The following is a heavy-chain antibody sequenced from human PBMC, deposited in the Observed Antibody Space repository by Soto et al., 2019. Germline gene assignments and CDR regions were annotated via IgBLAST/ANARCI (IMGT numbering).Heavy chain of an antibody. CDR1: GFTFSSYS. CDR3: ARDQGYCSGGSCYDGTWFDY. Sequence: GGSLRLSCAASGFTFSSYSMNWVRQAPGKGLEWVSSISSSSSYIYYADSVKGRFTISRDNAKNSLYLQMNSLRAEDTAVYYCARDQGYCSGGSCYDGTWFDYWGQGTLVTVSS. CDR2: ISSSSSYI. V-gene: IGHV3-21*01. D-gene: IGHD2-15*01. J-gene: IGHJ4*02.